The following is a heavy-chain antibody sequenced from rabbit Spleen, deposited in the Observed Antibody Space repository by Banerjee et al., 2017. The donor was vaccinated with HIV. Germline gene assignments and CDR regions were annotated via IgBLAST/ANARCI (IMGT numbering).Heavy chain of an antibody. V-gene: IGHV1S47*01. CDR2: IGNGDGST. D-gene: IGHD4-1*01. CDR3: ARDLDGVIGWNFGW. J-gene: IGHJ6*01. Sequence: EESGGDLVKPGASLTLTCTASGFSFSSDYYMCWVRQAPGKGPEWIACIGNGDGSTYYASWVNGRFTISRSTSLNTVTLQMTSLTAADTATYFCARDLDGVIGWNFGWWGPGTLVTVS. CDR1: GFSFSSDY.